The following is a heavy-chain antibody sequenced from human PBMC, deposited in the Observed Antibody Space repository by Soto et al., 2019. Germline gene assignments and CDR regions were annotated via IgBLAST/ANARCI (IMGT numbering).Heavy chain of an antibody. CDR2: ISSSSSYI. Sequence: EVQLVESGGGLVKPGRSLRLSCAASGLTFSSYSMKWFRQAPGKGLEWVSSISSSSSYIYYADSVKGRFTISRDNAKNSLYLQMNSLRAEDTAVYYCARDRVYDFWSGYQFDYWGQGTLVTVSS. D-gene: IGHD3-3*01. CDR3: ARDRVYDFWSGYQFDY. J-gene: IGHJ4*02. CDR1: GLTFSSYS. V-gene: IGHV3-21*01.